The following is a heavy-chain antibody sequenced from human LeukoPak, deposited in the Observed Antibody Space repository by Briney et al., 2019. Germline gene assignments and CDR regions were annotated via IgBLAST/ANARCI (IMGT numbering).Heavy chain of an antibody. Sequence: SETLSLTCAVYGGPFSGYYWSWIRQPPGKGLEWIGYIYYSGSTNYDPSLKSRVTISVDTSKNQFSLKLSSATAADTAVYYCARDSGNYYGAFDIWGQGTMVTVSS. CDR3: ARDSGNYYGAFDI. CDR2: IYYSGST. CDR1: GGPFSGYY. V-gene: IGHV4-59*12. D-gene: IGHD1-26*01. J-gene: IGHJ3*02.